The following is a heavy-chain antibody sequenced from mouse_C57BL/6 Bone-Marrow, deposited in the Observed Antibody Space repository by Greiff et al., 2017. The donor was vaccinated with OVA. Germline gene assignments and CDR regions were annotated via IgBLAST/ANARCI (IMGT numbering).Heavy chain of an antibody. CDR1: GYAFSSSW. CDR2: IYPGDGDT. V-gene: IGHV1-82*01. CDR3: ARSRYYGSYWYFDV. Sequence: VKLMESGPELVKPGASVKISCKASGYAFSSSWMNWVKQRPGKGLEWIGRIYPGDGDTNYNGKFKGKATLTADKSSSTAYMQLSSLTSEDSAVYFCARSRYYGSYWYFDVWGTGTTVTVSS. D-gene: IGHD1-1*01. J-gene: IGHJ1*03.